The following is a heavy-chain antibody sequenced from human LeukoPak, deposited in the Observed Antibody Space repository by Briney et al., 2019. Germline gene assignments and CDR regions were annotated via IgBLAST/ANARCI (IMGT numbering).Heavy chain of an antibody. Sequence: GGSLRLSCAASGFTFSSYAMSWVRQAPGKGLEWVSSISNSGGRTFYTDSVKGRFTISRDNSKITLYLQTNSLRTEDTAIYYCARVSGAAAATGGYFDYWGQGTLVTVSS. D-gene: IGHD6-13*01. J-gene: IGHJ4*02. CDR3: ARVSGAAAATGGYFDY. CDR1: GFTFSSYA. V-gene: IGHV3-23*01. CDR2: ISNSGGRT.